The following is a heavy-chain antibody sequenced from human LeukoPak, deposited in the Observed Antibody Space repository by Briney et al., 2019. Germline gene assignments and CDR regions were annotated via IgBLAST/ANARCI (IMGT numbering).Heavy chain of an antibody. V-gene: IGHV1-69*13. CDR1: GGTFSSYA. D-gene: IGHD3-10*01. Sequence: VASVKVSCKASGGTFSSYAISWVRQAPGQGLEWMGGIIPIFGTANYAQKFQGRVTITADESTSTAYMELSSLRSEDTAVYYCARETRVVRGVINHYYYGMDVWGQGTTVTVSS. CDR2: IIPIFGTA. CDR3: ARETRVVRGVINHYYYGMDV. J-gene: IGHJ6*02.